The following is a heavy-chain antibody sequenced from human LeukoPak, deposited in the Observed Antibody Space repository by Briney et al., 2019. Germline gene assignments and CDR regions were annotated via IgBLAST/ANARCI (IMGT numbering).Heavy chain of an antibody. Sequence: PSETLYLTCRVSGASISGYYWSWIRQPPGKGLEWIGHMYYSGSTTYNPSLKSRVSISLDTSKKHFSLKLSSVTAADTAVYYCAGTGLFFDYWSQGTLGTVSS. CDR1: GASISGYY. CDR2: MYYSGST. J-gene: IGHJ4*02. CDR3: AGTGLFFDY. V-gene: IGHV4-59*01. D-gene: IGHD7-27*01.